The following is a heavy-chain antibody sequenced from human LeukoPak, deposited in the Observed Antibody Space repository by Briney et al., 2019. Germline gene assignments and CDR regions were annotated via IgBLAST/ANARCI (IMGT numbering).Heavy chain of an antibody. CDR2: IYTSGST. J-gene: IGHJ3*02. CDR3: ATGTTGTAAFDI. D-gene: IGHD1-1*01. CDR1: GGSISSGSYY. V-gene: IGHV4-61*02. Sequence: SQTLSLTCTVSGGSISSGSYYWSWIRQPARKGLEWIGRIYTSGSTNYNPSLKSRVTISVDTSKNQFSLKLSSVTAADTAVYYCATGTTGTAAFDIWGQGTMVTVSS.